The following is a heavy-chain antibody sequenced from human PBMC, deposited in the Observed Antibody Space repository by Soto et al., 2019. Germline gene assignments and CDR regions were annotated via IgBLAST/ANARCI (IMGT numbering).Heavy chain of an antibody. Sequence: ASVKVSCKASGYTFTGYYMHWVRQAPGQGLEWMGWINTNSGGTNYAQKFQGRVTMTRDTSISTAYMELSRLRSDDTAVYYCARDYCSGGSCQSEYFQHWGQGTLVTAPQ. D-gene: IGHD2-15*01. J-gene: IGHJ1*01. CDR2: INTNSGGT. CDR3: ARDYCSGGSCQSEYFQH. CDR1: GYTFTGYY. V-gene: IGHV1-2*02.